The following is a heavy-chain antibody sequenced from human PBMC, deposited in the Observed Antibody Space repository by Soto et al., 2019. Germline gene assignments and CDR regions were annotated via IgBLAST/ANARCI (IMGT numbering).Heavy chain of an antibody. J-gene: IGHJ4*02. CDR2: INHSGST. V-gene: IGHV4-34*01. Sequence: XXTLSLNCPVYGPSFRVYYWSWIRQPPGKGLEWIGEINHSGSTNYNPSLKSRVTISVDTSKNQFSMMLCFVTAADTAVYYCARQPYRSIAAAVWGRGTLVTV. D-gene: IGHD6-13*01. CDR1: GPSFRVYY. CDR3: ARQPYRSIAAAV.